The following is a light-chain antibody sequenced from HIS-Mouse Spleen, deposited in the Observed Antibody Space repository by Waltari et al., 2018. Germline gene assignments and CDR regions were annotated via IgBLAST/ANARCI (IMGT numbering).Light chain of an antibody. CDR1: QSISSY. CDR3: QQSYSTPQWT. CDR2: AAS. V-gene: IGKV1-39*01. J-gene: IGKJ1*01. Sequence: DIQMTQSPSSLSASVGDRVTITCGASQSISSYLNWYQHKPGKAPKLLIYAASSLQSGVPSRFSGSGSGTDFTLTISSLQPEDFATYDCQQSYSTPQWTFGQGTKVEIK.